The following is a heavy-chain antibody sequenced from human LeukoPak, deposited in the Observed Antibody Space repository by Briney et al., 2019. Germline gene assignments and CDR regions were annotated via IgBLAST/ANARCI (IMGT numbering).Heavy chain of an antibody. V-gene: IGHV4-59*08. Sequence: PSETLSLTCTVSGGSISSYYWSWIRQPPGKGLEWIGYIYYSGSTNYNPSLKSRVTISVDTSKNQFSLKLSSVTAADTAVYYCARHRAAATFDYWGQGTLVTVSS. J-gene: IGHJ4*02. CDR1: GGSISSYY. CDR2: IYYSGST. CDR3: ARHRAAATFDY. D-gene: IGHD6-13*01.